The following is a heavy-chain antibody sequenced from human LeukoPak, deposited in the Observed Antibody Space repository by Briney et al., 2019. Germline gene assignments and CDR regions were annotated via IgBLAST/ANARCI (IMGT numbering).Heavy chain of an antibody. J-gene: IGHJ4*02. V-gene: IGHV1-8*03. Sequence: GASVKVSCKASGYTFTSYDINWVRQATGQGLEWMGWMNPNSGNTGYAQKFQGRVTITRNTSISTAYMELSSLRSEDTAVYYCASSGIAAAAPDYWGQGTLVTVSS. CDR2: MNPNSGNT. D-gene: IGHD6-13*01. CDR3: ASSGIAAAAPDY. CDR1: GYTFTSYD.